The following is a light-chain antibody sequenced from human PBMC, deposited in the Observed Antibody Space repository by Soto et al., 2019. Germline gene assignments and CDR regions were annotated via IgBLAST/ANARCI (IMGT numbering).Light chain of an antibody. V-gene: IGLV2-14*01. CDR3: CSSTSNSPYV. J-gene: IGLJ1*01. CDR2: DVR. CDR1: SSDVGGSNY. Sequence: QSALTQPASVSGSPGQSITISCTGTSSDVGGSNYVSWYQQYSGKAPKLMIYDVRNRPSGVSNRFSGSKSGNTASLTISGLRAEDEADYYCCSSTSNSPYVFGTGTKLTVL.